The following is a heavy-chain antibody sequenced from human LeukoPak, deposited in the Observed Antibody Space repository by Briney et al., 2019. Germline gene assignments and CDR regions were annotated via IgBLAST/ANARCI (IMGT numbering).Heavy chain of an antibody. Sequence: PGGSLRLSCAASGFTFSTYTMIWVRQAPGKGLEWVSSITSAGNFIYYADSLRGRFTVSRDNAKNPLYLQMNRLRAEDTAMYYCARDLWDHWGQGTLVTVSS. CDR3: ARDLWDH. V-gene: IGHV3-21*01. J-gene: IGHJ4*02. CDR1: GFTFSTYT. CDR2: ITSAGNFI.